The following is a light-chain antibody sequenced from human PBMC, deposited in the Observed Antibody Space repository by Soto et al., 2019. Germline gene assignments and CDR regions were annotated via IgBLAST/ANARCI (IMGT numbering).Light chain of an antibody. J-gene: IGKJ5*01. CDR1: QSISSY. CDR2: DAS. Sequence: DIQMTQSPSTLSASVGARVTITCRASQSISSYLAWYQKKPGKDPKVVIFDASSLESGVPSRFSGSGSGTEFTLSISSLQTEDFATYYCQQSYSTPPAFGQGTRLEI. V-gene: IGKV1-39*01. CDR3: QQSYSTPPA.